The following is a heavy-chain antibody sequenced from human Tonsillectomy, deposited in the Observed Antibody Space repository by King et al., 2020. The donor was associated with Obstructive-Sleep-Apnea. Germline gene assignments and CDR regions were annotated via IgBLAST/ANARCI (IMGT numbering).Heavy chain of an antibody. Sequence: QLVQSGPEVKKPGESLKISYQASGYSFTSYWIGWVRQMPGKGLEWMGIIQPLDSDSKYSPSFHGHVTFSVDKSISTAYLQWSSLRASDTAMYYCARLASSSYYGGGFDFWGRGTLVTVSS. D-gene: IGHD6-13*01. CDR3: ARLASSSYYGGGFDF. J-gene: IGHJ4*02. V-gene: IGHV5-51*01. CDR1: GYSFTSYW. CDR2: IQPLDSDS.